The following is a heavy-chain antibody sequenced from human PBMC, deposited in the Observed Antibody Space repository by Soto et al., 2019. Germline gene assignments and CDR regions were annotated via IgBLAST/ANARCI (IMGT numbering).Heavy chain of an antibody. CDR2: ISDYNCNT. CDR3: ARVGYYASGSRNYDSLDI. D-gene: IGHD3-10*01. J-gene: IGHJ3*02. Sequence: SVKVSCKASGYTFTSYGISWVRQAPGQGLEWMGWISDYNCNTNYAQKLKGRDTITTDPSTSTAYMELRSLRTDDTAVDYCARVGYYASGSRNYDSLDIWGQGTMVTVSS. CDR1: GYTFTSYG. V-gene: IGHV1-18*01.